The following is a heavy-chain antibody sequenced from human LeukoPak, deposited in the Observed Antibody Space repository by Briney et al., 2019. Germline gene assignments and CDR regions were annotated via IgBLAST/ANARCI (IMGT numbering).Heavy chain of an antibody. CDR3: ARAWATHYFDY. J-gene: IGHJ4*02. CDR1: GGSISSYY. Sequence: PSETLSLTCTVSGGSISSYYLSWIRQPPGKGLEWIGYMYYSGTTNYNPSPKSRVTISVDTSKNQFSLKLSSVTPADTAMYYCARAWATHYFDYWGQGTLVTVSS. V-gene: IGHV4-59*01. CDR2: MYYSGTT.